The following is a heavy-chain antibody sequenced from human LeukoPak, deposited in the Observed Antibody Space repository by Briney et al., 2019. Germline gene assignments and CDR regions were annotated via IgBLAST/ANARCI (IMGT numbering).Heavy chain of an antibody. V-gene: IGHV4-4*07. Sequence: SETLSLTCTVSGGSISSYYWSWIRQPAGKGLEWIGRIYGSGSTNYNPSLKSRVTMSVDTPKNQFSLKLSSVTAADTAVYYCARDLGMAVALPFDPWGQGTLVTVSS. CDR3: ARDLGMAVALPFDP. CDR1: GGSISSYY. CDR2: IYGSGST. D-gene: IGHD6-19*01. J-gene: IGHJ5*02.